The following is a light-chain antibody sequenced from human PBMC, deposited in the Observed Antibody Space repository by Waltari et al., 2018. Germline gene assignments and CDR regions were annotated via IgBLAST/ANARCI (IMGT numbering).Light chain of an antibody. Sequence: QSVVTQPPSASGTPGQRVSISCSGSRSNIGSNYVYWYQVLPGMAPKLLIYRDNERPSGVPDRCSGSKSGTSASLAISALRSEDESDYYCATWDDGLSGVIFGGGTKLTVL. V-gene: IGLV1-47*01. J-gene: IGLJ2*01. CDR2: RDN. CDR1: RSNIGSNY. CDR3: ATWDDGLSGVI.